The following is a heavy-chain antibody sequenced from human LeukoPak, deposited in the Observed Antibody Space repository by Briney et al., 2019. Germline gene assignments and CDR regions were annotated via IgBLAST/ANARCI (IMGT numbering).Heavy chain of an antibody. CDR1: GGSINNYY. D-gene: IGHD6-19*01. CDR3: ARDGGSGWYNY. Sequence: SETLSLTCTVSGGSINNYYWSWIRQPPGRGLEWIGYIYYSGSTNYNHFFKSRITMSVDTPKNQFSLKLSSVTAADTAVYYCARDGGSGWYNYWGQGTLVTVSS. CDR2: IYYSGST. J-gene: IGHJ4*02. V-gene: IGHV4-59*12.